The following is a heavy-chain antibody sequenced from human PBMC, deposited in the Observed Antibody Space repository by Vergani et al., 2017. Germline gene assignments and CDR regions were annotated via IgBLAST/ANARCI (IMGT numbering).Heavy chain of an antibody. V-gene: IGHV3-33*01. CDR2: TWYDGNNK. J-gene: IGHJ5*02. CDR3: ARDVRLLYNRFDP. Sequence: QVQLVESGGGVVQPGRSLRLSCAASGFTFNQYGMHWVRKAPGKGLEWVAVTWYDGNNKQYADSVKGRFTISRDNSKSTMYLQMNSLRDEDTGVYYCARDVRLLYNRFDPWGQGTLVTVSS. CDR1: GFTFNQYG. D-gene: IGHD1-14*01.